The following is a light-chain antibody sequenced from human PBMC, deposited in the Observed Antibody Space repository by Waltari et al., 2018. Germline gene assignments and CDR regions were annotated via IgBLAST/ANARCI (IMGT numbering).Light chain of an antibody. Sequence: DIVMTQSPTTLSLSPGERVTLSCRASQTVYNYLAWYQQKAGQAPRLLIYDATKRATGVPARFSGSGFGADFTLTINSLEPEDFVVYYCQQRKSWPFTFGGGSRVDIK. CDR3: QQRKSWPFT. V-gene: IGKV3-11*01. J-gene: IGKJ4*01. CDR2: DAT. CDR1: QTVYNY.